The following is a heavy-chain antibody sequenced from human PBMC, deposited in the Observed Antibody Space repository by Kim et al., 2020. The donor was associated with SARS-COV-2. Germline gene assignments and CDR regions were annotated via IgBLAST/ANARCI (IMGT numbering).Heavy chain of an antibody. CDR1: GYSFSSYW. J-gene: IGHJ4*02. CDR2: IYPGDSDT. V-gene: IGHV5-51*01. D-gene: IGHD3-16*02. CDR3: ARHTRVVPFDY. Sequence: GESLKISCKGSGYSFSSYWIGWVRQMPGRGLEWLGIIYPGDSDTRYSPSFQGQVTISADRSISTAYLQWSSLKASDTAMYYCARHTRVVPFDYWGQGTLVTVSS.